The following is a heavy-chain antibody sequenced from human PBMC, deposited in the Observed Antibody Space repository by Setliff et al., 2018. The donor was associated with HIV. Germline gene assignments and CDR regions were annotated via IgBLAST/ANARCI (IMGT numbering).Heavy chain of an antibody. D-gene: IGHD6-13*01. J-gene: IGHJ6*02. V-gene: IGHV3-20*04. CDR3: ARDAPYTSSWLYYSYYYGLDV. Sequence: RAGGSLRLSCAASGFSFSNYAMSWVRRAPGKGLEWVSGINWNGGSTGYADSVKGRFTISRDNANNSLYLQMNSLRAEDTALYYCARDAPYTSSWLYYSYYYGLDVWGQGTTVTVSS. CDR1: GFSFSNYA. CDR2: INWNGGST.